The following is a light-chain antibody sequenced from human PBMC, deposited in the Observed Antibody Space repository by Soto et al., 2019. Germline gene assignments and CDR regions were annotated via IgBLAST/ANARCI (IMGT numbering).Light chain of an antibody. CDR1: QSINTR. CDR2: DAS. Sequence: DIQMTQFPSTLSASVVDSVTITCRASQSINTRLAWYQQRPGKAPNLLIYDASSLESGVPSRFSGSGSGTEFTLTISSLQPDDFATYYCQQYNSYSPAFGGGTKVDIK. V-gene: IGKV1-5*01. J-gene: IGKJ4*01. CDR3: QQYNSYSPA.